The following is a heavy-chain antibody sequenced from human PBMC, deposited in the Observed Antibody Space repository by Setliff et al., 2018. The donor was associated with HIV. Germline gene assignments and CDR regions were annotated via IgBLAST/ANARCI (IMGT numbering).Heavy chain of an antibody. CDR3: VRGGPRGLEVAALEFDS. V-gene: IGHV1-2*04. J-gene: IGHJ4*02. Sequence: ASVKVSCKASGYTFTAYYIHWVRQAPGQGLEWMGWINPYSGGTNYAQNFQGWVTMTRETSTKTVYMELSSLKFEDTAVYYCVRGGPRGLEVAALEFDSWGQGTLVTVSS. CDR2: INPYSGGT. D-gene: IGHD6-19*01. CDR1: GYTFTAYY.